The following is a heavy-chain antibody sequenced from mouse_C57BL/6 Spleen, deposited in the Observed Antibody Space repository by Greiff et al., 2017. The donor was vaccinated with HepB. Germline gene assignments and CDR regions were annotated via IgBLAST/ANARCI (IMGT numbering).Heavy chain of an antibody. CDR3: TTWGDYDVRDY. CDR1: GFNIKDYY. V-gene: IGHV14-1*01. D-gene: IGHD2-4*01. J-gene: IGHJ2*01. Sequence: EVQLQQSGAELVRPGASVKLSCTASGFNIKDYYMHWVKQRPEQGLEWIGRIDPEDGDTEYAPKFQGKATMTAETSSNTAYLQLSSLTSEDTAVYYCTTWGDYDVRDYWGQGTTLTVSS. CDR2: IDPEDGDT.